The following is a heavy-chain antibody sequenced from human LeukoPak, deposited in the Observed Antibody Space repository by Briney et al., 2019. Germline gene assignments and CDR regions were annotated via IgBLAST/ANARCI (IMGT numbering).Heavy chain of an antibody. Sequence: GGSLRLSCAASGFTFSSYSMNWVRQAPGKGLEWVSSISSSSSYIYYADSVKGRFTISRGNAKNSLYLQMNSLRAEDTAVYYCARDSPLYDNAFDIWGQGTMVTVSS. CDR3: ARDSPLYDNAFDI. D-gene: IGHD3-9*01. CDR1: GFTFSSYS. CDR2: ISSSSSYI. V-gene: IGHV3-21*01. J-gene: IGHJ3*02.